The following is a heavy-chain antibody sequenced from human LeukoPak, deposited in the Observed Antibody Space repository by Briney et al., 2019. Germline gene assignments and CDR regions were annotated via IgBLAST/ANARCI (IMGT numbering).Heavy chain of an antibody. V-gene: IGHV1-8*01. CDR1: GYTFSSYD. J-gene: IGHJ5*02. Sequence: ASVEVSCKASGYTFSSYDITWVRQATGQGLEWMGWMNPESGNTGYAEKFQGRVTMSRDASASTAYMELGSLRSEDTAVYYCARAVRHQLLSDLWGQGSLITVSS. CDR3: ARAVRHQLLSDL. D-gene: IGHD2-2*01. CDR2: MNPESGNT.